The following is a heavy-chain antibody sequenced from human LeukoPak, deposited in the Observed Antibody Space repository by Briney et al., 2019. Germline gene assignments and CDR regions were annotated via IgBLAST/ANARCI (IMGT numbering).Heavy chain of an antibody. D-gene: IGHD2-2*01. CDR3: ARWDCSRTNGYHGLDS. V-gene: IGHV3-7*01. Sequence: HPGGSLRLSCAASGFTVSRYWMNWVRQAPGKGLEWVAIIKQDGSEKYYVDSVKGRFTITRDNAKDALYLQMNRLRAEDTAVYYCARWDCSRTNGYHGLDSWGQGTLVTVSS. J-gene: IGHJ4*02. CDR2: IKQDGSEK. CDR1: GFTVSRYW.